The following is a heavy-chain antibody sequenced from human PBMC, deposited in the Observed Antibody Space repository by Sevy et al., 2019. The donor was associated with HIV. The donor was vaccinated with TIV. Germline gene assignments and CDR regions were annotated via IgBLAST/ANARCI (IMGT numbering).Heavy chain of an antibody. Sequence: GGSLRLSCAASGFTFSSYSMNWVRQAPGKGLEWVSYISSSSTIYYAASVKGRFTISRDNAKNSLYLQMNSLRAEDTAFYYCARVVVVPDYYGMDVWGQGTTVTVSS. V-gene: IGHV3-48*01. CDR3: ARVVVVPDYYGMDV. D-gene: IGHD2-2*01. CDR1: GFTFSSYS. J-gene: IGHJ6*02. CDR2: ISSSSTI.